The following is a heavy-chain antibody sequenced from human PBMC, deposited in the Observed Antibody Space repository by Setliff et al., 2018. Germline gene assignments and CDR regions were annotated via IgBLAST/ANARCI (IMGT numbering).Heavy chain of an antibody. CDR1: GYSISSGYY. Sequence: SETLSLTCAVSGYSISSGYYWGWIRQPPGKGLEWVGYMYNSGNTNYNPSLRRRVAISVDKSKNQFSLKLSSVTAAGTAVYYCARALLWFGEGMDVWGKGTTVTVSS. J-gene: IGHJ6*03. V-gene: IGHV4-38-2*01. CDR2: MYNSGNT. CDR3: ARALLWFGEGMDV. D-gene: IGHD3-10*01.